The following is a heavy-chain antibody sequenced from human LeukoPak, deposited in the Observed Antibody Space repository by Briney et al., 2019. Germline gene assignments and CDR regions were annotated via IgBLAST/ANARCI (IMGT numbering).Heavy chain of an antibody. CDR3: ARRRYYDGSGYLE. Sequence: PSETLSLTCAVSGYSISSGYYWGWIRQPPGKGLEWIGSIYHSGSTYYNPSLKSRVTISVDTSKNQFSLKLSSVTAADTALYYCARRRYYDGSGYLEWGQGTLLSVSS. V-gene: IGHV4-38-2*01. J-gene: IGHJ1*01. CDR1: GYSISSGYY. D-gene: IGHD3-22*01. CDR2: IYHSGST.